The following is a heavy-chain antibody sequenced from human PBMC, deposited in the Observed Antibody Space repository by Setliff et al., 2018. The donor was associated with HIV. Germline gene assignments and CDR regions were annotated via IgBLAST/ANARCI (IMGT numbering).Heavy chain of an antibody. V-gene: IGHV4-34*01. CDR1: GGPFTDHY. CDR2: IHHSGSA. D-gene: IGHD6-13*01. J-gene: IGHJ5*02. CDR3: ARILVAAAGTGFDP. Sequence: SETLSLTCAVHGGPFTDHYWNWIRQPPGKGLEWIAEIHHSGSANYNPSLKSRVIISIDKSKNKFSLKVSSVTAADAAVYYCARILVAAAGTGFDPWGQGILVTVSS.